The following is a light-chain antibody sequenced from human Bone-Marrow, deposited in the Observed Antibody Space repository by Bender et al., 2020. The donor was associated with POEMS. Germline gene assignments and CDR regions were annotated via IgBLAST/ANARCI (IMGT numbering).Light chain of an antibody. Sequence: QSALTQPRSVSGSPGQSVTISCTGSHSDVGGYHFVSWYQQHPGKAPKLLIFAVSSRPSGISSRFSGSKSGNTASLTISGLQAEDEADYYCNSYTSTNTPYVFGSGTKVTVL. CDR1: HSDVGGYHF. CDR2: AVS. V-gene: IGLV2-14*03. J-gene: IGLJ1*01. CDR3: NSYTSTNTPYV.